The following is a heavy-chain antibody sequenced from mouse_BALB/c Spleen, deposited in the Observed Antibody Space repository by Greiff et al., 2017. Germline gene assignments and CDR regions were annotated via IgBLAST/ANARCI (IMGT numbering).Heavy chain of an antibody. CDR3: ARQKRLLRYFDV. CDR2: INSNGGST. V-gene: IGHV5-6-2*01. Sequence: EVKLVESGGGLVKLGGSLKLSCAASGFTFSSYYMSWVRQTPEKRLELVAAINSNGGSTYYPDTVKGRFTISRDNAKNTLYLQMSSLKSEDTALYYCARQKRLLRYFDVWGAGTTVTVSS. D-gene: IGHD1-2*01. J-gene: IGHJ1*01. CDR1: GFTFSSYY.